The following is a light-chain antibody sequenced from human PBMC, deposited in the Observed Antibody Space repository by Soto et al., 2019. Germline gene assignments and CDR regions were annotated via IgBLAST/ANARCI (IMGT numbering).Light chain of an antibody. CDR1: QSVLYTSNDKNY. CDR3: QQYYSVPIT. CDR2: WAS. V-gene: IGKV4-1*01. Sequence: DIVMTQSPDSLAVSLGERAAINCKSSQSVLYTSNDKNYLAWYQQKAGQPPKLLISWASTRESGVPDRFSGSGSGTDFTLTINSLQAEDVAIYYCQQYYSVPITFGQGTKLEFK. J-gene: IGKJ2*01.